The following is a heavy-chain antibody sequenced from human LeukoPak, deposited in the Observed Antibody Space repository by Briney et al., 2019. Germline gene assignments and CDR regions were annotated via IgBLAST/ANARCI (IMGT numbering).Heavy chain of an antibody. V-gene: IGHV3-23*01. J-gene: IGHJ6*03. CDR1: GFTFSSYG. CDR3: ARDGIIAQKGRSPNNYYYMDV. D-gene: IGHD1-26*01. Sequence: GGSLRLSCAASGFTFSSYGMSWVRQAPGKGLEWVSAISGSGGSTYYADSVKGRFTISRDNSKNTLYLQMNSLRAEDTAVYYCARDGIIAQKGRSPNNYYYMDVWGKGTTVTVSS. CDR2: ISGSGGST.